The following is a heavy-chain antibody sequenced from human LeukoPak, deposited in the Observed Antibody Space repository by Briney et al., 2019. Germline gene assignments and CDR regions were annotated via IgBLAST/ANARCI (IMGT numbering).Heavy chain of an antibody. CDR1: GSTSSRYY. Sequence: GGSLRLSCAVSGSTSSRYYMSWVRQTPEKGLEWVANINQDGSEKNYVDSVKGRFTISRDNAKNSLYLQMNSLRAEDTAVYYCASAAGWESAYWGQGTLVTVSS. D-gene: IGHD1-26*01. J-gene: IGHJ4*02. CDR2: INQDGSEK. V-gene: IGHV3-7*01. CDR3: ASAAGWESAY.